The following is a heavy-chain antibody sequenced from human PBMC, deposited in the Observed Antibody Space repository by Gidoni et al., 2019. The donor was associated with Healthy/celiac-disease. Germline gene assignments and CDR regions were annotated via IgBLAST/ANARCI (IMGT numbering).Heavy chain of an antibody. V-gene: IGHV1-46*01. CDR2: INPSGGST. J-gene: IGHJ6*02. D-gene: IGHD2-2*01. CDR3: ARDRANIVVVPAAKLYYYGMDV. Sequence: QVQLVQSGAEVKKPGASVKVSCKASGYTFTSYYMPWVRQAPGQGLEWMGIINPSGGSTSYAQKFQGRVTMTRDTSTSTVYMELSSLRSEDTAVYYCARDRANIVVVPAAKLYYYGMDVWGQGTTVTVSS. CDR1: GYTFTSYY.